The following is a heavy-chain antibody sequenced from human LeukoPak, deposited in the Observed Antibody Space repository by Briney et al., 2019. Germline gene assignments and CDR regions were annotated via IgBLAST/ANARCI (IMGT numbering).Heavy chain of an antibody. CDR1: GFTPSDYW. J-gene: IGHJ6*03. D-gene: IGHD6-13*01. CDR3: ARGFAAAEYMDV. CDR2: INSVGSST. V-gene: IGHV3-74*03. Sequence: GGSLRLSCAASGFTPSDYWMHWVRHAPGKGLVWVSRINSVGSSTTYADSVKGRFTISRDNAKNTLYLQMNSLRAEDTALYYCARGFAAAEYMDVWGKGTTVTVSS.